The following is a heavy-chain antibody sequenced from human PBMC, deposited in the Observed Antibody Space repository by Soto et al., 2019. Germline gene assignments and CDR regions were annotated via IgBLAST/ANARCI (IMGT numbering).Heavy chain of an antibody. CDR2: ISPYDGNT. J-gene: IGHJ4*02. CDR1: GYVFTNYG. CDR3: ARDDRAAAAGTTFYFDY. D-gene: IGHD6-13*01. V-gene: IGHV1-18*01. Sequence: HVQLVQSEAEVKKPGASVKVSCKPSGYVFTNYGLSWVRQAPGQGLEWMAWISPYDGNTHYAQNLQGRVTVTTDTATSTAYMERRSLRSDDTAVYFCARDDRAAAAGTTFYFDYWGQGTLVTVSS.